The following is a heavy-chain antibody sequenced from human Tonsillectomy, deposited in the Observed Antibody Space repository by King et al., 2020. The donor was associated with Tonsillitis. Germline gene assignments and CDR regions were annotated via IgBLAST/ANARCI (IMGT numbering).Heavy chain of an antibody. J-gene: IGHJ4*02. CDR3: AKDRAYSVYDSDSGLDY. Sequence: VQLVESGGGLVQPGGSLRVSCATSGFTFGNYDMTWVRQAPGKGLEWVSAISGRGGSTYYADSVKGRFTISRDNSKNTLYLQMNSLRAEDTAVYYCAKDRAYSVYDSDSGLDYWGQGTLVTVSS. CDR1: GFTFGNYD. CDR2: ISGRGGST. D-gene: IGHD5/OR15-5a*01. V-gene: IGHV3-23*04.